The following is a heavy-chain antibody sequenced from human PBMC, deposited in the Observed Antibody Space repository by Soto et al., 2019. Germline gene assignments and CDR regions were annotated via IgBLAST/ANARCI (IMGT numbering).Heavy chain of an antibody. J-gene: IGHJ6*02. D-gene: IGHD3-10*01. CDR1: GFTFGSYG. CDR3: ARERGVYGSGSYYPPYYYYYGMDV. CDR2: IWYDGSNK. Sequence: GGSLRLSCAASGFTFGSYGMHWVRQAPGKGLEWVAVIWYDGSNKYYADSVKGRFTISRDNSKNTLYLQMNSLRAEDTAVYYCARERGVYGSGSYYPPYYYYYGMDVWGQGTTVTVSS. V-gene: IGHV3-33*01.